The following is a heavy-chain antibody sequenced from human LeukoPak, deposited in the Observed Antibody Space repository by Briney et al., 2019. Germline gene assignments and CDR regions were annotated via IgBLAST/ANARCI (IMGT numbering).Heavy chain of an antibody. CDR1: GFTFSSYS. Sequence: PGGSLRLSCAASGFTFSSYSMNWVRQAPGKGLEWVSSISSSSSYIYYADSVKGRFTISRDNAKNSLYLQMNSLKTEDTAVYYCARVRDGYCSSTSCDGLDYWGQGPLVTVSS. CDR3: ARVRDGYCSSTSCDGLDY. J-gene: IGHJ4*02. D-gene: IGHD2-2*03. V-gene: IGHV3-21*01. CDR2: ISSSSSYI.